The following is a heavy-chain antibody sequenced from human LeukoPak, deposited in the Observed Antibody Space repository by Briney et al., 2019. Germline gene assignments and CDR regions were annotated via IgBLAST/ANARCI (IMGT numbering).Heavy chain of an antibody. CDR3: ARNRKVVPAAIGKNWFDP. CDR1: GGSFSGYY. J-gene: IGHJ5*02. Sequence: SETLSLTCAVYGGSFSGYYWSWIRQPPGKGLEWVGEINHSGSTNYNPSLKSRVTISVDTSKNQFSLKLSSVTAADTVVYYCARNRKVVPAAIGKNWFDPWGQGTLVTVSS. V-gene: IGHV4-34*01. D-gene: IGHD2-2*01. CDR2: INHSGST.